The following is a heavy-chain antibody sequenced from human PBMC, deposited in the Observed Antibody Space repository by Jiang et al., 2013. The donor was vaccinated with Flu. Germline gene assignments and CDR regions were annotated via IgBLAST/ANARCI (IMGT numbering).Heavy chain of an antibody. D-gene: IGHD2-21*02. J-gene: IGHJ4*02. Sequence: GAEVKKPGASVKVSCKASGYTFTKYYMHWVRQAPGQGLEWMGIINPSGGGTNYAQRFQGRVTMTRDTSTSTVYMELSSLTSEDTAMYYCARSRDCGGDCYYFDYWGQGTLVTVSS. CDR1: GYTFTKYY. V-gene: IGHV1-46*01. CDR3: ARSRDCGGDCYYFDY. CDR2: INPSGGGT.